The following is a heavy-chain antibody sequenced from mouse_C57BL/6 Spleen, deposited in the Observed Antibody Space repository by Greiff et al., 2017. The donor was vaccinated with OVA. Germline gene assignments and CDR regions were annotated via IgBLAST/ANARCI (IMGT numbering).Heavy chain of an antibody. CDR1: GYSITSGYY. Sequence: ESGPGLVKPSQSLSLTCSVTGYSITSGYYWNWIRQFPGNKLEWMGYISYDGSNNYNQPLKNRISITRDTSQNQFFLKLKSVTTEDTATYYGATTGRKGDAMDYWGQGTSVTVSS. CDR2: ISYDGSN. J-gene: IGHJ4*01. V-gene: IGHV3-6*01. CDR3: ATTGRKGDAMDY. D-gene: IGHD1-1*01.